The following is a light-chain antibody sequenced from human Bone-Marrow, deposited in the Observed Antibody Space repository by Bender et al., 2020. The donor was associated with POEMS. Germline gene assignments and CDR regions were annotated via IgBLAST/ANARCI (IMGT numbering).Light chain of an antibody. CDR1: SNDVGSYNL. J-gene: IGLJ2*01. V-gene: IGLV2-14*02. Sequence: QSALTQPRSVSGSPGQSVTISCSGTSNDVGSYNLVSWYQQRPGRAPKFIIYDVSKRPPGVSNRFSGSKSGNTASLTISGLQAEDEADYFCSSYTSTSTFFGGGTKLTVL. CDR2: DVS. CDR3: SSYTSTSTF.